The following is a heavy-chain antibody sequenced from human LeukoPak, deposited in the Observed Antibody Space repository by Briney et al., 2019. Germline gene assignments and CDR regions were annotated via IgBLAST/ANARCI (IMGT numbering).Heavy chain of an antibody. J-gene: IGHJ4*02. D-gene: IGHD3-3*01. CDR1: GGSISSSSYY. V-gene: IGHV4-39*01. Sequence: SETLSLTCTVSGGSISSSSYYWGWIRQPPGKVLEWIGSIYYSGSTYYNSPLKSRVTISVDTSKNQFSLKLNSVTAADTAVYYCATKTYYDFWSDYLPDYWGQGTLVTVSS. CDR3: ATKTYYDFWSDYLPDY. CDR2: IYYSGST.